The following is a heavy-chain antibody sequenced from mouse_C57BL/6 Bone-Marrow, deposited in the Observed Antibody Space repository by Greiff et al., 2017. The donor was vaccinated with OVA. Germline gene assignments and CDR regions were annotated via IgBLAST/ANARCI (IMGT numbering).Heavy chain of an antibody. D-gene: IGHD1-1*01. V-gene: IGHV1-80*01. Sequence: VQLQQSGAELVKPGASVKISCKASGYAFSSYWMNWVKQRPGKGLEWIGQIYPGDGDTNYNGKFKGKATLTADKSSSTAYMQLSSLTSEDSAVYFCARSTTVTPFDYWGQGTTLTVSS. CDR3: ARSTTVTPFDY. J-gene: IGHJ2*01. CDR1: GYAFSSYW. CDR2: IYPGDGDT.